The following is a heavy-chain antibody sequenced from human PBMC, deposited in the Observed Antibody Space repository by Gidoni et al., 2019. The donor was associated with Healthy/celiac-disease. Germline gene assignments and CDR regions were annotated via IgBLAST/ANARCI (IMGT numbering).Heavy chain of an antibody. CDR3: ATDWPHRRGDGYNY. D-gene: IGHD5-12*01. V-gene: IGHV3-15*01. CDR1: GFTFSHSW. Sequence: EVQLVESGGGLVKPGGSLRLSCAASGFTFSHSWMSWVRQAPGKGLAWVGRINSNTDGRTTDYAAPVKGRFTISRDDSKNTLYLQMNSLKTEDTAVYYCATDWPHRRGDGYNYWGQGTLVTVSS. J-gene: IGHJ4*02. CDR2: INSNTDGRTT.